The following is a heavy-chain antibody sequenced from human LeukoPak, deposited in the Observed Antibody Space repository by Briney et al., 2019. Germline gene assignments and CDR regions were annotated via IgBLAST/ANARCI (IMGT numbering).Heavy chain of an antibody. CDR2: IIPIFGTA. CDR3: ARELRSPDAFDI. J-gene: IGHJ3*02. V-gene: IGHV1-69*13. CDR1: GGTFSSYA. Sequence: SVKVSCKASGGTFSSYAISWVRQAPGQGLEWMGGIIPIFGTANYAQKFQGRVTITADESTSTAYMELSSLGSEDTAVYYCARELRSPDAFDIWGQGTMVTVSS. D-gene: IGHD3-3*01.